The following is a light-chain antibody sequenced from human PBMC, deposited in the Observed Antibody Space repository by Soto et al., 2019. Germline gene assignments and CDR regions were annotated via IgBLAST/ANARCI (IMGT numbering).Light chain of an antibody. J-gene: IGLJ1*01. Sequence: QSVLTQPPSASGTPGQRVTISCSGSSSNIGSNSVNWYQQLPETAPKLLIYTNDQRPSGVPDRFSGSKSGTSASLAISGLQFEDEADYHCSSWDDNLDAEVFGAGTKLTVL. CDR2: TND. CDR1: SSNIGSNS. CDR3: SSWDDNLDAEV. V-gene: IGLV1-44*01.